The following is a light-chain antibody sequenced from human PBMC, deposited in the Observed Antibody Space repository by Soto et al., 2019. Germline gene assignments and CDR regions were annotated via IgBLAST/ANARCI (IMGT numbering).Light chain of an antibody. J-gene: IGLJ3*02. CDR1: SSDVGGYNY. Sequence: QSALTQPASVSGSPGQSITISCTGTSSDVGGYNYVSWFQQHPGKAPKLMISEVSNRPSGVSNRFSGSKSGNTASLTISGLQAEDEADYYCSSYTTSSTWVFGGGTQLTVL. CDR2: EVS. CDR3: SSYTTSSTWV. V-gene: IGLV2-14*01.